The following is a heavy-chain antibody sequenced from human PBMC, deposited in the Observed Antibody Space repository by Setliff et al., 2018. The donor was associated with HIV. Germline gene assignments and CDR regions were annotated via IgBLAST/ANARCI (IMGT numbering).Heavy chain of an antibody. J-gene: IGHJ3*02. CDR3: ARWEAAQKAFDI. Sequence: SETLPLTCTVSGVSITSYYWNWIRQPPGKGLERIGYGHYSGNTKQNPSLRSRVTISVDTSKNQLSLTLYSVSAADTAVYYCARWEAAQKAFDIWGHGTMVTVSS. CDR2: GHYSGNT. V-gene: IGHV4-59*08. D-gene: IGHD1-26*01. CDR1: GVSITSYY.